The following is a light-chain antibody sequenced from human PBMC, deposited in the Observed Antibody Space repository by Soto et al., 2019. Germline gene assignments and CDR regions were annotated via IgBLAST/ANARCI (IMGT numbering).Light chain of an antibody. V-gene: IGKV3-11*01. J-gene: IGKJ1*01. CDR2: LTS. CDR3: HQRQSWPRT. CDR1: QAVNTR. Sequence: EIVLTHSPATLSSFPCDSVTLSARASQAVNTRLAWYQHKPGQAPRLLIYLTSNRAAGIPARFSGSGSGTDFTLTISDVEPEDFAVYYCHQRQSWPRTFGQGTKVDIK.